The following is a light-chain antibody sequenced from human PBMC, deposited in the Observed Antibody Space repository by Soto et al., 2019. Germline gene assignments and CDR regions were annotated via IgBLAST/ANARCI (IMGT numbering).Light chain of an antibody. Sequence: GDRVTITCRASQSISSFLNWYQQKPGKAPKLLIFAASGLQSGVPSRFSGSGSGTDFHLTISSLRPEDFATYYCQQSYSALVTFGGGTKVDIK. J-gene: IGKJ4*01. V-gene: IGKV1-39*01. CDR1: QSISSF. CDR2: AAS. CDR3: QQSYSALVT.